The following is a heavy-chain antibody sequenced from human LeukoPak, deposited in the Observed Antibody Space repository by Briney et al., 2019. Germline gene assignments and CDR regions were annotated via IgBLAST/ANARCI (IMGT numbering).Heavy chain of an antibody. CDR3: ARHPIVVITGYMDV. CDR2: IYYSGST. Sequence: SETLSLTCTVSGGSISSSSYYWGWIRQPSGRGLEWIGSIYYSGSTYYNPSLKSRVTISVDTSKNQFSLKLSSVTAADTAVYYCARHPIVVITGYMDVWGKGTTVTVSS. V-gene: IGHV4-39*01. J-gene: IGHJ6*03. CDR1: GGSISSSSYY. D-gene: IGHD3-22*01.